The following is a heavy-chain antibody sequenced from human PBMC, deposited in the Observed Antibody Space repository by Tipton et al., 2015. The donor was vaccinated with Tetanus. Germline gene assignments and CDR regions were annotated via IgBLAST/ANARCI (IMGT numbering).Heavy chain of an antibody. CDR3: ARMGFTYGQVVY. V-gene: IGHV4-30-4*08. Sequence: TLSLTCAVSGGSITSDNHYWSWIRQPPGKGLEWIGHVYYSGRTYYNPPLKSRVTISADMSKNQFSLKLTSVTAADTATYYCARMGFTYGQVVYWGQGTLVTVAS. CDR2: VYYSGRT. CDR1: GGSITSDNHY. J-gene: IGHJ4*02. D-gene: IGHD5-18*01.